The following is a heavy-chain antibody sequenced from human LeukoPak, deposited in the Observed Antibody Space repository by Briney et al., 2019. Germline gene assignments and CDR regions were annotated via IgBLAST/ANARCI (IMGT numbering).Heavy chain of an antibody. Sequence: GGSLRLSCAASGFTFSSYWMHWVRQAPGKGLVWVSRINSDGSSTSYADSVKGRFTISRDNAKNTLYLQMNSLRAEDTAVYYCARDASLSPDTAMVPDDYWGQGTLVTVSS. V-gene: IGHV3-74*01. CDR2: INSDGSST. D-gene: IGHD5-18*01. J-gene: IGHJ4*02. CDR1: GFTFSSYW. CDR3: ARDASLSPDTAMVPDDY.